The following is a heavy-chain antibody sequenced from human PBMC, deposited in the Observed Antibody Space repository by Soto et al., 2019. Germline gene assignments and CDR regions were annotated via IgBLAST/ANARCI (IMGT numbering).Heavy chain of an antibody. CDR3: VRALQHTAMVYPWLDP. Sequence: ASETLSLTCTVSGGSTSSSSYYWGWIRQPPGKGLGWIGSIYYSGSTYYNPSLKSRVTISVDTSNNQFSLGLTSVTAADTAVYYCVRALQHTAMVYPWLDPWGQGTLVTVSS. J-gene: IGHJ5*02. CDR1: GGSTSSSSYY. V-gene: IGHV4-39*07. D-gene: IGHD5-18*01. CDR2: IYYSGST.